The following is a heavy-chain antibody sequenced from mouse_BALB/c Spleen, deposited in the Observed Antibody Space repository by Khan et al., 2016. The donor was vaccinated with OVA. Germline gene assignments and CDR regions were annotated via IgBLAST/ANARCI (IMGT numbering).Heavy chain of an antibody. J-gene: IGHJ2*01. V-gene: IGHV3-2*02. CDR1: GHSITSNYA. CDR2: ISYSDST. Sequence: EVQLQKSGPGLVKPSQSLSLTCTVTGHSITSNYAWNWIRQFPGNKLEWMGYISYSDSTSYNPSLKSRISITRDTSQNQFFLQLNSVTTEDTATYYCARGNYYGYYFDYWGQGTTLTVSS. D-gene: IGHD1-1*01. CDR3: ARGNYYGYYFDY.